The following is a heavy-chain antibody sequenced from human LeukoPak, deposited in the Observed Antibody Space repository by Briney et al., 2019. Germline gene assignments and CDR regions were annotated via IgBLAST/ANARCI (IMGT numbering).Heavy chain of an antibody. CDR3: AGYCSSTSCHKSDYYYYYYMDV. J-gene: IGHJ6*03. CDR2: IYTSGST. Sequence: SETLSLTCTVSGGSINYYYWSWIRQPPGKGLEWIGRIYTSGSTNYNPSLKSRVTMLVDTSKNKFSLKLSSVTAADTAVYYCAGYCSSTSCHKSDYYYYYYMDVWGKGTTVTVSS. D-gene: IGHD2-2*01. V-gene: IGHV4-4*07. CDR1: GGSINYYY.